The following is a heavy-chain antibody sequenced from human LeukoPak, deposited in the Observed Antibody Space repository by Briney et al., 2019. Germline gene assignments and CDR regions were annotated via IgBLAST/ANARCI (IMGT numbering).Heavy chain of an antibody. V-gene: IGHV5-51*01. CDR3: ARRSSYGDYWGSVAFDI. D-gene: IGHD4-17*01. CDR2: IYPGDPDT. CDR1: GYSFTAYW. Sequence: GESLKISCKGSGYSFTAYWIGWVRQMPGKGLEWMGIIYPGDPDTRYSPSFQGQVTISADKSITTAYLQWSSLKTSDTAMYYCARRSSYGDYWGSVAFDIWGQGTLVTVSS. J-gene: IGHJ3*02.